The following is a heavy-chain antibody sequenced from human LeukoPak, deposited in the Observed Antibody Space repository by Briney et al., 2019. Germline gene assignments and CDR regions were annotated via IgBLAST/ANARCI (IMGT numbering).Heavy chain of an antibody. V-gene: IGHV3-30-3*01. J-gene: IGHJ3*02. CDR3: ARLNYVHGAFDI. D-gene: IGHD4-11*01. CDR2: ISYDGSNK. Sequence: GRSLRLSCAASGFTFSSYAMHWVRQAPGKGLEWVAVISYDGSNKYYADSVKGRFTISRDNSKNTLYLQMNSLRAEDTAVYYCARLNYVHGAFDIWGQGTMVTVSS. CDR1: GFTFSSYA.